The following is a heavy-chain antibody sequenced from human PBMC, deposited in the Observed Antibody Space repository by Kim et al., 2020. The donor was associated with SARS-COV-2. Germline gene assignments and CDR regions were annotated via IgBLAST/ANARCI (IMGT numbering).Heavy chain of an antibody. Sequence: ASVNVSCKASGYTFTGYYMHWVRHAPGQGLEWMGWINPNSGGTNYAQKSQGMVTMTRDTSISTAYMELSRLRSDDTAVYYCARPQRHYYDSSGYYLYWGQGTLVTVSS. CDR3: ARPQRHYYDSSGYYLY. V-gene: IGHV1-2*02. J-gene: IGHJ4*02. CDR1: GYTFTGYY. CDR2: INPNSGGT. D-gene: IGHD3-22*01.